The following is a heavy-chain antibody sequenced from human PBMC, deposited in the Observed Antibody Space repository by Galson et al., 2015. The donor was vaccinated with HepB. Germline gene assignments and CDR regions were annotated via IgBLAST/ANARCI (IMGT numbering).Heavy chain of an antibody. CDR3: AKDRYGTAMVLRGYYDSSGYYYFLDY. J-gene: IGHJ4*02. D-gene: IGHD3-22*01. CDR2: IRYDGSNK. Sequence: SLRLSCAASGFTFSSYGMHWVRQAPGKGLEWVAFIRYDGSNKYYADSVKGRFTISRDNSKNTLYLQMNSLRAEDTAVYYCAKDRYGTAMVLRGYYDSSGYYYFLDYWGQGTLVTVSS. CDR1: GFTFSSYG. V-gene: IGHV3-30*02.